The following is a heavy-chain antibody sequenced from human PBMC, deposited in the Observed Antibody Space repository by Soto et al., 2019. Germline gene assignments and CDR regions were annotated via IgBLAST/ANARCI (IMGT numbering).Heavy chain of an antibody. CDR2: ISSSDSII. CDR1: GFTFSDYY. D-gene: IGHD3-22*01. V-gene: IGHV3-11*01. J-gene: IGHJ4*02. Sequence: QVQLVESGGGLVKPGGSLRLSCAASGFTFSDYYMSWIRQAPGKGLEWVSYISSSDSIIYYADSVKGRFTISRDNAKKSVYLQLNSLIAEDTAVYYCARDLGYYDSSGYFDYWGQGTLVTVAA. CDR3: ARDLGYYDSSGYFDY.